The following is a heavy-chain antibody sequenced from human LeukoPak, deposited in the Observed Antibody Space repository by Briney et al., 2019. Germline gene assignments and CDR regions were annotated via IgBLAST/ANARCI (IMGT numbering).Heavy chain of an antibody. Sequence: SETLSLTCTVSGGSISSSSYYWGWIRQPPGKGLEWIGSIYYSGSTYYNPSLKSRVTISVDTSKNQFSLKLSSVTAADTAVYYCARDRAAAAPSPFDYWGQGILVTVSS. CDR2: IYYSGST. J-gene: IGHJ4*02. D-gene: IGHD6-13*01. V-gene: IGHV4-39*07. CDR3: ARDRAAAAPSPFDY. CDR1: GGSISSSSYY.